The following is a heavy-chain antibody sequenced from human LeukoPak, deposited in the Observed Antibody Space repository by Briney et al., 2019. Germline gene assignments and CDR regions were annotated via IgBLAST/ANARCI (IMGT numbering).Heavy chain of an antibody. CDR3: ASRNQYCGGDCFWAFDI. J-gene: IGHJ3*02. Sequence: GGSLRLSCGASGFTFSRYSMNWVRQAPGKGLEWVSSISSSGSYIYYADSVKGRFTISRDNAKNSLYLQMNSLRAEDTAVYYCASRNQYCGGDCFWAFDIWGQGTMVTVSS. V-gene: IGHV3-21*01. CDR2: ISSSGSYI. D-gene: IGHD2-21*02. CDR1: GFTFSRYS.